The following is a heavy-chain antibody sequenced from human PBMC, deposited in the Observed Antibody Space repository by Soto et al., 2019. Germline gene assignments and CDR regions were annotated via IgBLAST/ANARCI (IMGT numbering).Heavy chain of an antibody. D-gene: IGHD3-3*01. Sequence: EGQLLESGGGLVQPGGSLRLSCVASGFTFRSYAMAWVRQAPGKGLEWVSGISESGGKTNYAESVRGRFSISRDNSMNTLSLLMNNVTAEDTAIYYCAKDRATIFGVVWKYGMDVWGQGTTVSVSS. V-gene: IGHV3-23*01. CDR1: GFTFRSYA. CDR3: AKDRATIFGVVWKYGMDV. CDR2: ISESGGKT. J-gene: IGHJ6*02.